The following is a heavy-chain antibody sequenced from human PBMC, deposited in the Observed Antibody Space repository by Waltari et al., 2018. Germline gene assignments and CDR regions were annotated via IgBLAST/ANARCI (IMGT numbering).Heavy chain of an antibody. D-gene: IGHD2-2*01. CDR3: ARDPGVRVPAAIRYYYYGMDV. V-gene: IGHV4-34*01. J-gene: IGHJ6*02. CDR2: INHSGST. CDR1: VGSFSGYY. Sequence: QVQLQQWGAGLLKPSETLSLTCAVYVGSFSGYYWSWIRQPPGKGLEWIGEINHSGSTNYNPSLKSRVTISVDTSKNQFSLKLSSVTAADTAVYYCARDPGVRVPAAIRYYYYGMDVWGQGTTVTVSS.